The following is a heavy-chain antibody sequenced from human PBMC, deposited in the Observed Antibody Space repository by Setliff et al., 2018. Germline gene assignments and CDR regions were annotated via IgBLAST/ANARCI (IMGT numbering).Heavy chain of an antibody. CDR1: GFTFNTYW. J-gene: IGHJ4*02. Sequence: GGSLRLSCAASGFTFNTYWMHWVRQAPGKGLVWFSHINSDGSGTSYADSMKGRLTISRDNAKNTLYLQMNSLRAEDTAVFYCVAVRWNYPTVWGQGTLVTVSS. V-gene: IGHV3-74*01. CDR3: VAVRWNYPTV. D-gene: IGHD1-7*01. CDR2: INSDGSGT.